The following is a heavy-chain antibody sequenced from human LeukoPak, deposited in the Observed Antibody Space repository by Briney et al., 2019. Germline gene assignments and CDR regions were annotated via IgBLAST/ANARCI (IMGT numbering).Heavy chain of an antibody. V-gene: IGHV1-24*01. CDR1: GYTLTKLS. D-gene: IGHD6-19*01. CDR3: ATVVIAVAGNHYFDY. J-gene: IGHJ4*02. CDR2: FDPKDGET. Sequence: ASVKVSCKVSGYTLTKLSMHWVRQAPGKGLEWMGGFDPKDGETIYAQKFQGRVTMTEDTSTDTAYMELSSLRSEDTAVYYCATVVIAVAGNHYFDYWGQGTLVTVSS.